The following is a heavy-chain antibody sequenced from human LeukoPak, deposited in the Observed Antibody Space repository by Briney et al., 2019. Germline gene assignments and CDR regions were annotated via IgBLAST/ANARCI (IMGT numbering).Heavy chain of an antibody. Sequence: PGGSLRLSCAASGFTFSSYAMSWVRQAPGKGLEWVSAISGSGGSTYYADSVKGRFTISRDNSNNTVFLQMNSLRAEDTAVYFCAKDPGRLSSSWSFDYWGQGTLVTVSS. D-gene: IGHD6-13*01. CDR1: GFTFSSYA. CDR2: ISGSGGST. CDR3: AKDPGRLSSSWSFDY. J-gene: IGHJ4*02. V-gene: IGHV3-23*01.